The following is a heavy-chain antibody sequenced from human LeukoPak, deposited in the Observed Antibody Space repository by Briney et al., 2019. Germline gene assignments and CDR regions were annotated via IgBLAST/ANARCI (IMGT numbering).Heavy chain of an antibody. Sequence: SETLSLTCAVYGGSFSGYYWSWIRQPPGKGLEWIGEINHSGSTNYNPSLKSRVTISVDTSKNQFSLKLSSVTAADTAVYYCAGGTFYSTTRPFDYWGQGTLVTVSS. V-gene: IGHV4-34*01. CDR2: INHSGST. CDR3: AGGTFYSTTRPFDY. J-gene: IGHJ4*02. CDR1: GGSFSGYY. D-gene: IGHD6-13*01.